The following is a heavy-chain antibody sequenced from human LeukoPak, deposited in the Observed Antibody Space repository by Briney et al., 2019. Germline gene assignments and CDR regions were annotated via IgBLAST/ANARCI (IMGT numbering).Heavy chain of an antibody. CDR1: GYTLTELS. V-gene: IGHV1-46*01. Sequence: ASVKVSCKVSGYTLTELSMHWVRQAPGQGLEWMGIINPSGGSTSYAQKFQGRVTMTRDMSTSTIYMELSSLRSEDTAVYYCASSMRYNFDYWGQGTLVTVSS. J-gene: IGHJ4*02. CDR2: INPSGGST. CDR3: ASSMRYNFDY. D-gene: IGHD2-8*01.